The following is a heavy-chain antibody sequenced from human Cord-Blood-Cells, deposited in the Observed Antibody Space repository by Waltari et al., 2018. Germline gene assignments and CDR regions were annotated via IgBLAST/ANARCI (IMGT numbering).Heavy chain of an antibody. J-gene: IGHJ4*02. CDR2: INHSGST. CDR3: ARGGQARISSSGGLFDY. CDR1: GGSFSGYY. Sequence: QVQLQQWGAGLLKPSETLSLTCAVYGGSFSGYYWSWIRPPPGKGLEWIGEINHSGSTNYNPSLKSRVTISVDTSKNQFSLKLSSVTAADTAVYYCARGGQARISSSGGLFDYWGQGTLVTVSS. V-gene: IGHV4-34*01. D-gene: IGHD6-6*01.